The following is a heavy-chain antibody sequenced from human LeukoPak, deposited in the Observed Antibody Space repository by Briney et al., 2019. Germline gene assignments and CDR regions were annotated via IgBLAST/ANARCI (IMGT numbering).Heavy chain of an antibody. CDR3: ARGKGYFAFDI. V-gene: IGHV1-2*02. CDR1: GYTFTGYY. D-gene: IGHD5-18*01. CDR2: INPNSGGT. Sequence: ASVKVSCKASGYTFTGYYMHWVRQAPGQGLEWMGWINPNSGGTNYAQKFQGRVTMTRNTSISTAYMELSSLRSEDTAVYYCARGKGYFAFDIWGQGTMVTVSS. J-gene: IGHJ3*02.